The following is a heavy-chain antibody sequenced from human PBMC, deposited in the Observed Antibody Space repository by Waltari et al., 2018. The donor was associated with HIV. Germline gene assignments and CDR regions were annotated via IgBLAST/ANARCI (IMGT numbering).Heavy chain of an antibody. V-gene: IGHV1-2*06. D-gene: IGHD3-16*02. CDR1: GYTFTGYY. CDR3: ARGRILRLGELSLGY. CDR2: INPNSGGT. J-gene: IGHJ4*02. Sequence: QVQLVQSWAEVKKPGASVKVSCKASGYTFTGYYMHWVRQAPGQGLEWMGRINPNSGGTNYAQKFQGRVTMNRDTSISTAYMELSRLRSDDTAVYYCARGRILRLGELSLGYWGQGTLVTVSS.